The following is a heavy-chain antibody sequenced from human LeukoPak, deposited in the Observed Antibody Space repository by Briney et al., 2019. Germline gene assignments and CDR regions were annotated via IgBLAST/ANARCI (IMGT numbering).Heavy chain of an antibody. Sequence: SETLSLTCTVSGGSISSSSYYWGWIRQPPGKGLEWIGSIYYSGSTYYNPSLKSRVTISVDTSKNQFSLKLSSVTAADTAVYYCARGRCSSTSCYMAKANYFDYWGQGTLVTVSS. J-gene: IGHJ4*02. D-gene: IGHD2-2*02. CDR1: GGSISSSSYY. V-gene: IGHV4-39*07. CDR3: ARGRCSSTSCYMAKANYFDY. CDR2: IYYSGST.